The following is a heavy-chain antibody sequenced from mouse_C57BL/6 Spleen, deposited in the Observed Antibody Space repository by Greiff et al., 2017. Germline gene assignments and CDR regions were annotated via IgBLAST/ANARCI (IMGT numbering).Heavy chain of an antibody. CDR1: GFNIKGSY. J-gene: IGHJ2*01. Sequence: VQLQQSGAELVRPGASVKLSCTASGFNIKGSYMHWVKQRPEQGLEWIGRIDPEDGDTEYAPKFQGKATMTADTSSNTAYLQLSSLTSEDTAVYYGITCPGYYGSSPVFDYWGQGTTLTVSS. V-gene: IGHV14-1*01. D-gene: IGHD1-1*01. CDR3: ITCPGYYGSSPVFDY. CDR2: IDPEDGDT.